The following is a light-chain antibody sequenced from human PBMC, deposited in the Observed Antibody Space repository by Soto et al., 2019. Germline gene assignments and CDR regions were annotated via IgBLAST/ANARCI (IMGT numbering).Light chain of an antibody. Sequence: DIQMTQSPSTLAASLGDRVTITCRASQSISDWLAWFQLKPGKAPKLLIYDASSLESGVPSRLSGSGSGTEFTLTISSLHPDDFATYYCQQYNNYSTFGQGTKVDI. V-gene: IGKV1-5*01. CDR2: DAS. CDR1: QSISDW. CDR3: QQYNNYST. J-gene: IGKJ1*01.